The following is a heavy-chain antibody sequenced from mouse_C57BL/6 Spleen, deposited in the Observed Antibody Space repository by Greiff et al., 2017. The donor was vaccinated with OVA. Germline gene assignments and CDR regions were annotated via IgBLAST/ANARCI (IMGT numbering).Heavy chain of an antibody. J-gene: IGHJ3*01. V-gene: IGHV14-2*01. CDR3: PRDVSLSC. Sequence: EVQLQQSGAELVKPGASVKLSCTASGFNIKDYYMHWVKQRTEKGLEWIGRIDPEDGETKYDPKFQGKATITADPSYNTAYLQPSSLASEDTAVYYSPRDVSLSCWVQGTLVTVSA. CDR2: IDPEDGET. D-gene: IGHD6-2*01. CDR1: GFNIKDYY.